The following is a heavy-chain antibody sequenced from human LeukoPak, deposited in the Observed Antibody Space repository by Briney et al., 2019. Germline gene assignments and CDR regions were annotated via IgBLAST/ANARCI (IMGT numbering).Heavy chain of an antibody. CDR3: ARNVKGLKVGATQPHWFDP. CDR1: GGSFSGYY. CDR2: INHSGST. Sequence: PSETLSLTCAVYGGSFSGYYWSWIRQPPGKGLEWIGEINHSGSTNYNPSLKSRVTISVDTSKNQFSLKLSSVTAADTAVYYCARNVKGLKVGATQPHWFDPWGQGTLVTVSS. D-gene: IGHD1-26*01. J-gene: IGHJ5*02. V-gene: IGHV4-34*01.